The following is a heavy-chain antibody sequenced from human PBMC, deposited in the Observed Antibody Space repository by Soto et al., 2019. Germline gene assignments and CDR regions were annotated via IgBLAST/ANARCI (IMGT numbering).Heavy chain of an antibody. CDR3: ARDRDSGSGSYYFDY. Sequence: ASVKVSCKASGYTFTTYAMHWVRQAPGQRLEWMGWIYIGNGDTNYSHKYQGRVNIARDTSATTAYLVMSSLRSEDTAVYYCARDRDSGSGSYYFDYWGQGTLVTVSS. D-gene: IGHD3-10*01. V-gene: IGHV1-3*04. CDR1: GYTFTTYA. CDR2: IYIGNGDT. J-gene: IGHJ4*02.